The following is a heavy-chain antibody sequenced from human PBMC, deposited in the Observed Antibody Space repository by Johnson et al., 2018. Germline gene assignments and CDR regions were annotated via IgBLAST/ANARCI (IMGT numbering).Heavy chain of an antibody. CDR3: ATPTPNAGPTKSVDPSQHQFPLKLSSVTAADTAVYYGAILNPAGYGVDG. CDR1: GGSISSYY. CDR2: IYYSGST. J-gene: IGHJ6*02. Sequence: QVQLQESGPGLVKPSESLSLTCTVSGGSISSYYWSWIRQPPGKGLEWIGLIYYSGSTNYNPSLTSRVTISVDTCKNQFSLKLSSVTAPDTDVYYCATPTPNAGPTKSVDPSQHQFPLKLSSVTAADTAVYYGAILNPAGYGVDGWGQGTTVTVSS. V-gene: IGHV4-59*03. D-gene: IGHD3-3*01.